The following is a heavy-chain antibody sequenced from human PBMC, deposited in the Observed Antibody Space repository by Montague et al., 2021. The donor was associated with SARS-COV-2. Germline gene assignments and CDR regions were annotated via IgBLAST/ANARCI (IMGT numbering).Heavy chain of an antibody. D-gene: IGHD1-26*01. CDR1: GGSIRSYY. CDR3: ARYGSYFDH. J-gene: IGHJ4*02. CDR2: IYYDGST. V-gene: IGHV4-59*03. Sequence: SETLSLTCTVYGGSIRSYYWSWIRQPPGKGLEWIGYIYYDGSTNYNPSLRSRVTMSVDSSKNQFSLRLSSVTAADTAVYYCARYGSYFDHWGQGTLVTVSS.